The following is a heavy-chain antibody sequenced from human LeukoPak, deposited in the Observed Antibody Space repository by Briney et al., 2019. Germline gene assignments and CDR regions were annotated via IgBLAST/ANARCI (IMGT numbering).Heavy chain of an antibody. CDR2: VYYSGSP. CDR1: GASIDSGDSGGYY. V-gene: IGHV4-39*07. CDR3: ARRDYAAWFDP. Sequence: PSETLSLTCSVSGASIDSGDSGGYYWAWLRQPPGKGLEWIGSVYYSGSPKYNPSLKGRVSISRDMSKNQFFLNLNSVNATDTAVYYCARRDYAAWFDPWGQGTLVTVSS. D-gene: IGHD4/OR15-4a*01. J-gene: IGHJ5*02.